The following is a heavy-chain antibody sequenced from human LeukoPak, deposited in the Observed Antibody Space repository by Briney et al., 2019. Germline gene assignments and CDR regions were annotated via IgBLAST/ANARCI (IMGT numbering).Heavy chain of an antibody. CDR2: ISTYNGNT. CDR1: GYTFTTYG. D-gene: IGHD4-11*01. Sequence: ASVKVSCRSSGYTFTTYGITWVRQAPGQGLEWMGWISTYNGNTNYAQKLQGRVTMTTDTSTSTAYMELRGLRSEDTAVYYCARSGGGSNYYSNYRGGFYYYGMDVWGQGTTVTVSS. CDR3: ARSGGGSNYYSNYRGGFYYYGMDV. J-gene: IGHJ6*02. V-gene: IGHV1-18*01.